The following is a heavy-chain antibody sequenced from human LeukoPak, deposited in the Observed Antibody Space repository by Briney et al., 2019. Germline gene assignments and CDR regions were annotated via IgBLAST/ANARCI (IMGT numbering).Heavy chain of an antibody. V-gene: IGHV3-11*01. J-gene: IGHJ2*01. Sequence: GGSLRLSCAASGFTFSDYYMSWIRQAPGKGLEWVSYISSSGSTIYYADSVKGRFTISRDNAKNCLYLQMNSLRAEDTALYYCAKDIGTGGTGWYFDLWGRGTLVTVSS. CDR3: AKDIGTGGTGWYFDL. CDR2: ISSSGSTI. D-gene: IGHD6-13*01. CDR1: GFTFSDYY.